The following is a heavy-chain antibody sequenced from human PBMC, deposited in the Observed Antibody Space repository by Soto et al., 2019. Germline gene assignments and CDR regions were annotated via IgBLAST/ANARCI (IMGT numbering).Heavy chain of an antibody. CDR1: GGTFGSYA. J-gene: IGHJ6*02. CDR3: ARSQGSSTSLEIYYYYYYGMDV. Sequence: QVQLVQSGAEGKKPGSSVKVSCKPSGGTFGSYAISWVRQAPGQGLEWMGGIIPIPGTANYAQKFQGRVTIAADESTSTAYMELSSLRSEDTAVYYCARSQGSSTSLEIYYYYYYGMDVWGQGTTVTVSS. CDR2: IIPIPGTA. V-gene: IGHV1-69*01. D-gene: IGHD2-2*01.